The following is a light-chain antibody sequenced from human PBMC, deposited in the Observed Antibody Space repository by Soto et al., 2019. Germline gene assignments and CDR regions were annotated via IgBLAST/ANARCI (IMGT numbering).Light chain of an antibody. V-gene: IGKV3-20*01. J-gene: IGKJ1*01. CDR1: QSVSSSY. CDR3: QQYGRSRT. Sequence: IVLTQAPGTLALSAGERATLSCRASQSVSSSYLAWYQQKPGQAPRLLIYGASSRATGIPDRFSGSGSGTDFTLTISRLEPEDFAVYYCQQYGRSRTFGQGTKVDIK. CDR2: GAS.